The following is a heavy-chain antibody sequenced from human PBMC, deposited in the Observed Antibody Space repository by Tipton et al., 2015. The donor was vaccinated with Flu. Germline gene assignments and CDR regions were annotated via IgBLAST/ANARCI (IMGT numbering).Heavy chain of an antibody. Sequence: QLVQSGAEVKKPGASVKVSCKASGYTFTSYGISWVRQAPGQGLEWMGWISAYNGNTNYAQKLQGRVTMTTDTSTSTAYMELSSLRSEDTAVYYCARGALYCSSTSCYTNSRNWFDPWGQGTLVTVSS. V-gene: IGHV1-18*04. D-gene: IGHD2-2*02. CDR1: GYTFTSYG. J-gene: IGHJ5*02. CDR2: ISAYNGNT. CDR3: ARGALYCSSTSCYTNSRNWFDP.